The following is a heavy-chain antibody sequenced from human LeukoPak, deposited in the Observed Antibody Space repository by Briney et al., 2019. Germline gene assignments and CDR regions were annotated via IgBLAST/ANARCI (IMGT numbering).Heavy chain of an antibody. D-gene: IGHD2-21*02. J-gene: IGHJ4*02. CDR1: GFPFSSYS. Sequence: GGSLRLSCAASGFPFSSYSMNWVRQAPGKGLEWVSSISSSSSYIYYADSVKGRFTISRDNAKNSLYLQMNSLRAEDTAVYYCAREAPDFYFDYWGQGTLVTVSS. V-gene: IGHV3-21*01. CDR3: AREAPDFYFDY. CDR2: ISSSSSYI.